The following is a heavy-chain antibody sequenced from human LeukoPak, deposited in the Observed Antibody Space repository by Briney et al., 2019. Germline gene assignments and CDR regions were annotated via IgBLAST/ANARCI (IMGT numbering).Heavy chain of an antibody. CDR1: GYTLTELS. CDR3: ATDLVWFGE. J-gene: IGHJ4*02. D-gene: IGHD3-10*01. CDR2: FDPAERET. V-gene: IGHV1-24*01. Sequence: ASVKVSCKVSGYTLTELSMHWVRQAPGKGLEWVGGFDPAERETIYAQKFQGRVTMTEDTSTDTAYMGLSSLRSEDTAVYYCATDLVWFGEWGQGTLVTVSS.